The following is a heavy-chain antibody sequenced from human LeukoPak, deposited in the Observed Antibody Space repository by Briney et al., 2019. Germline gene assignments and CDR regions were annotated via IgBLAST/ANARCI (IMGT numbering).Heavy chain of an antibody. CDR1: GGSISSNEYF. D-gene: IGHD3-10*01. CDR2: IFHTGST. J-gene: IGHJ4*02. CDR3: ASRSGSGSHDY. Sequence: SETLSLTCTVSGGSISSNEYFWGWIRQPPGKELEWIANIFHTGSTFYNPSLRSRVTISVDTSSNQFSLKLNSVTAADTAVYYCASRSGSGSHDYWGQGTLVTVSS. V-gene: IGHV4-39*01.